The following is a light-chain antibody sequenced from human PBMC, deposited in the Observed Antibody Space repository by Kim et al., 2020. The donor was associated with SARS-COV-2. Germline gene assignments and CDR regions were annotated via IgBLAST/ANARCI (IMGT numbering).Light chain of an antibody. J-gene: IGLJ1*01. CDR2: DVG. CDR1: HRGVGGSNF. Sequence: GQDVTISCTGNHRGVGGSNFVSWYQHHPGKAPKHVIYDVGMRPSGVPDRFSGSKSGNTASLTISGLQAEDEADYYCCSYAGSYTYVFGAGTRVTVL. CDR3: CSYAGSYTYV. V-gene: IGLV2-11*01.